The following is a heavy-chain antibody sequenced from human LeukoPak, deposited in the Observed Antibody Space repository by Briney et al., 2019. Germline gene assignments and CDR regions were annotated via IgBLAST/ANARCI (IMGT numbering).Heavy chain of an antibody. CDR3: ARGYSSSWYFNWFDP. Sequence: SSETLSLTCTVSGGSISSSSYYWGWIRQPPGKGLEWIGSIYYSRTTYYNPSLKSRVTISVDTSKNQFSLKLTSVTAADTAVYYCARGYSSSWYFNWFDPWGQGTLVTVSS. CDR1: GGSISSSSYY. V-gene: IGHV4-39*07. D-gene: IGHD6-13*01. J-gene: IGHJ5*02. CDR2: IYYSRTT.